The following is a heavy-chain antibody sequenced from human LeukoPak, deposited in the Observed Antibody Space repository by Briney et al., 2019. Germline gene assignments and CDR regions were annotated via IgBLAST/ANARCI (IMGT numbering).Heavy chain of an antibody. J-gene: IGHJ6*03. Sequence: GASVKVSCKASGYTFTAYYMHWVRQAPGQGLEWMGWINPNSGGTNYAQKLQGRVTMTTDTSTSTAYMELRSLRSDDTAVYYCASVSGWYAYYYYYMDVWGKGTTVTVSS. CDR1: GYTFTAYY. V-gene: IGHV1-2*02. CDR3: ASVSGWYAYYYYYMDV. CDR2: INPNSGGT. D-gene: IGHD6-19*01.